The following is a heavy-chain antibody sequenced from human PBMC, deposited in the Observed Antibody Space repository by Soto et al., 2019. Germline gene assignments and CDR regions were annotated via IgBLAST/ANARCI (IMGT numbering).Heavy chain of an antibody. Sequence: GGSLRLSCAASGFTFSSYAMSWVRQAPGKGLEWVSAISGSGGSTYYADSVKGRFTISRDNSKNTLYLQMNSLRAEDTAVYYCAKDRRSGWYKDYYYGMDVWGQGTTVTVSS. J-gene: IGHJ6*02. CDR1: GFTFSSYA. V-gene: IGHV3-23*01. D-gene: IGHD6-19*01. CDR3: AKDRRSGWYKDYYYGMDV. CDR2: ISGSGGST.